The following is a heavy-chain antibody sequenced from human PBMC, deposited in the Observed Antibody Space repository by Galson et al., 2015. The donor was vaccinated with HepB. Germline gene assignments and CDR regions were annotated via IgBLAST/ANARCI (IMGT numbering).Heavy chain of an antibody. V-gene: IGHV3-33*01. CDR3: ARDRTYCGSPSCSRMGPNY. D-gene: IGHD2-2*01. J-gene: IGHJ4*02. CDR2: IWSDGSDK. Sequence: SLRLSCATSGFTFTKYGMHWVRQAPGKGLEWVALIWSDGSDKNYADSVKGRFTISRDNSKNTVSLQTDSLRAEDTAVYYCARDRTYCGSPSCSRMGPNYWGQGTLVTVSS. CDR1: GFTFTKYG.